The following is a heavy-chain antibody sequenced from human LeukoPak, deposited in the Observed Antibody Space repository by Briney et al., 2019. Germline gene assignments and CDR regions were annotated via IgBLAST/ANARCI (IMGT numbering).Heavy chain of an antibody. J-gene: IGHJ3*02. V-gene: IGHV1-2*02. CDR3: ARVVLMGATLVHAFDI. CDR2: INPNSGGT. CDR1: GYTFTGYY. Sequence: ASVKVSCKASGYTFTGYYIHWVRQAPGQGLEWMGWINPNSGGTNYAQKFQGRVTMTRDTSISTAYMELNRLKSDDSAVYYCARVVLMGATLVHAFDIWGQGTMVTVSS. D-gene: IGHD1-26*01.